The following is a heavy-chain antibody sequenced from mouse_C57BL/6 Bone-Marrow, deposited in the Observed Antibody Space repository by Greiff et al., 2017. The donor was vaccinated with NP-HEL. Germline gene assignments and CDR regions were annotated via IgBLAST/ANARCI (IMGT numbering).Heavy chain of an antibody. Sequence: EVQLQESGPGLVKPSQSLSLTCSVTGYSITSGYYWNWIRQFPGNKLEWMGYISYDGSNNYNPSLKNRISITRDTSKNQFFLKLNSVTTEDTATYDCASHDDYHGGFAYWGQGTLVTVSA. V-gene: IGHV3-6*01. CDR1: GYSITSGYY. CDR2: ISYDGSN. CDR3: ASHDDYHGGFAY. D-gene: IGHD2-4*01. J-gene: IGHJ3*01.